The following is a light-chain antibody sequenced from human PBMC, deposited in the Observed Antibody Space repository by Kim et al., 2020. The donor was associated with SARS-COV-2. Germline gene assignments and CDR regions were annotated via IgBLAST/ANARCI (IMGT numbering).Light chain of an antibody. Sequence: AQGQTIRITCQGHSLGTYFAAWYQPKPGQAPVLVLYGKNNRPSGIPDRFSASTSGNTASLTITGAQAEDEADYYCNSRDSSAKRYVFGSGTKVTVL. V-gene: IGLV3-19*01. CDR2: GKN. J-gene: IGLJ1*01. CDR1: SLGTYF. CDR3: NSRDSSAKRYV.